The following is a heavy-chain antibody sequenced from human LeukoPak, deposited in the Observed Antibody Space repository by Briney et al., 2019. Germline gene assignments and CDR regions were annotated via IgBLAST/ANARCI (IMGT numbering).Heavy chain of an antibody. V-gene: IGHV4-39*01. CDR1: GVSISSSTYY. J-gene: IGHJ6*03. CDR3: ARVRLTMLRGVIMRERAYYYMDV. CDR2: IYSSGST. D-gene: IGHD3-10*01. Sequence: PSETLSLTCTVSGVSISSSTYYWGWIRQPPGKGLEWIGSIYSSGSTYYNSSLKSRVTISIDTSKNQFSLKLSSVTAADTAVYYCARVRLTMLRGVIMRERAYYYMDVWGKGTTVTISS.